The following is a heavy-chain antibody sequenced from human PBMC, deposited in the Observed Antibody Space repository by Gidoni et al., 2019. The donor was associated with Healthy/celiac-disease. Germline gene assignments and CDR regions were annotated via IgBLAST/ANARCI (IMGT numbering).Heavy chain of an antibody. Sequence: DVQLVESGGGLVKPGGSLRLSCAAPGFTFSSYSMNWVRQAPGKGLEWVSSISSSSSYTYYADSVKGRFTISRDNAKNSLYLQMNSLRAEDTAVYYCARAEYSSSGYTYYFDYWGQGTLVTVSS. CDR2: ISSSSSYT. J-gene: IGHJ4*02. V-gene: IGHV3-21*01. D-gene: IGHD6-6*01. CDR1: GFTFSSYS. CDR3: ARAEYSSSGYTYYFDY.